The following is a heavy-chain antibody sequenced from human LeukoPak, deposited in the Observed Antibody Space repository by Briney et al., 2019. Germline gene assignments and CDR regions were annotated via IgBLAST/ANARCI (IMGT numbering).Heavy chain of an antibody. CDR2: ISGSGGGT. CDR3: VKIGVNYWYFDL. J-gene: IGHJ2*01. V-gene: IGHV3-23*01. Sequence: GGSLRLSCAASGITFSSYAMSWVRQAPGKGLEWVSGISGSGGGTYNADSVKGRFTISRDNSKNTLYLQMNSLRAEDTAVYYCVKIGVNYWYFDLWGRGTLVTVSS. CDR1: GITFSSYA. D-gene: IGHD3-16*01.